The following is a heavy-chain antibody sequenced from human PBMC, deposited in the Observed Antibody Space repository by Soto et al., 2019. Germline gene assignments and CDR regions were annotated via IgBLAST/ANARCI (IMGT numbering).Heavy chain of an antibody. D-gene: IGHD3-3*01. Sequence: GGSLRLSCAASGFTFSSYDMHWVRQATGKGLEWVSAIGTAGDTYYPGSVKGRFTISRENAKNSLYLQMNSLRAEDTAVYYCARADLKWDWFDPWGQGTLVTVSS. CDR1: GFTFSSYD. CDR3: ARADLKWDWFDP. CDR2: IGTAGDT. J-gene: IGHJ5*02. V-gene: IGHV3-13*01.